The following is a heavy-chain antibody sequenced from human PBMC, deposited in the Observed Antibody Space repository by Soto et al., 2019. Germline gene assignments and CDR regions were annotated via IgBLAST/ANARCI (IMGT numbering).Heavy chain of an antibody. CDR2: ISSDGDIT. Sequence: GGSLRLSCSASGFTFSEYSMHWVRQAPGKGLQYVSTISSDGDITYYADSVKGRFTISRDNSKNTLYLQMNSLRPEDTAVYYCVKVSTFYDILTGYYSTNFFDTWGQGTLVTVSS. D-gene: IGHD3-9*01. CDR1: GFTFSEYS. J-gene: IGHJ5*02. V-gene: IGHV3-64D*06. CDR3: VKVSTFYDILTGYYSTNFFDT.